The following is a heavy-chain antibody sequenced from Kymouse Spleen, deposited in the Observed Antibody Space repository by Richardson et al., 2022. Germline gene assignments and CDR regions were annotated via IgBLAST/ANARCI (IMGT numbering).Heavy chain of an antibody. J-gene: IGHJ4*02. D-gene: IGHD6-19*01. Sequence: EVQLVESGGGLVQPGGSLRLSCAASGFTFSSYSMNWVRQAPGKGLEWVSYISSSSSTIYYADSVKGRFTISRDNAKNSLYLQMNSLRDEDTAVYYCARDSPLYSSGWYDYWGQGTLVTVSS. CDR2: ISSSSSTI. V-gene: IGHV3-48*02. CDR1: GFTFSSYS. CDR3: ARDSPLYSSGWYDY.